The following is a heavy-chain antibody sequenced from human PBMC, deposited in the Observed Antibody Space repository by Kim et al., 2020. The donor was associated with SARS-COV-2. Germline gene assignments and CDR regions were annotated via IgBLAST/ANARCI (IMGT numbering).Heavy chain of an antibody. D-gene: IGHD5-12*01. CDR1: GFTFSGSA. CDR3: ARASACTITHYYFVF. CDR2: THSGGSIT. Sequence: GGSLRLSCAASGFTFSGSAMIWVRQAPGKGLEWVSTTHSGGSITYNTDSVRGLFTVSRDNSRNALSLQMDSLTADDTAIYYCARASACTITHYYFVF. V-gene: IGHV3-23*01. J-gene: IGHJ4*01.